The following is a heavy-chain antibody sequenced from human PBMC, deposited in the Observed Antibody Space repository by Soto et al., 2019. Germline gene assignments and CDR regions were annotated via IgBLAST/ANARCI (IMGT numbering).Heavy chain of an antibody. Sequence: GGSLRLSCAASGFNFSSYAMHWVRQAPGKGLEWVAVISYDGSNKYYADSVKGRFTISRDNSKNTLYLQMNSLRAEDTAVYYCARETNYGGNSFDYWGQGTLVTVSS. V-gene: IGHV3-30*04. D-gene: IGHD4-17*01. J-gene: IGHJ4*02. CDR3: ARETNYGGNSFDY. CDR1: GFNFSSYA. CDR2: ISYDGSNK.